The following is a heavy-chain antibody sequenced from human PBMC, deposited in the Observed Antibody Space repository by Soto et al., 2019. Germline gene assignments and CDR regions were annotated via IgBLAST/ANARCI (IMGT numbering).Heavy chain of an antibody. CDR1: GGTFSSYA. Sequence: QVQLVQSGAEVKKPGSSVKVSCKASGGTFSSYAISWVRQAPGQRLECMGGVIPIFGTANYAQKFQGRVTITADESTSTAYMALSSLRSEYMAVYYCARDRGIAAAGDAFDIWCQGTMVTVSS. D-gene: IGHD6-13*01. CDR2: VIPIFGTA. V-gene: IGHV1-69*01. J-gene: IGHJ3*02. CDR3: ARDRGIAAAGDAFDI.